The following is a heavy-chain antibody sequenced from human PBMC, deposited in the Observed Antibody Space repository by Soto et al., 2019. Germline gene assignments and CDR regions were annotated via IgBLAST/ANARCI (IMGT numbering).Heavy chain of an antibody. Sequence: SETLSLTCAVYGGSFSGYYWSWIRQPPGKGLEWIGEINHSGSTNYNPSLKSRVTISVDTSKNQFSLKLSSVTAADTAVYYCARSSRFFDWCPDVYGMAVWGQGTTVTVSS. V-gene: IGHV4-34*01. CDR2: INHSGST. D-gene: IGHD3-9*01. CDR3: ARSSRFFDWCPDVYGMAV. J-gene: IGHJ6*02. CDR1: GGSFSGYY.